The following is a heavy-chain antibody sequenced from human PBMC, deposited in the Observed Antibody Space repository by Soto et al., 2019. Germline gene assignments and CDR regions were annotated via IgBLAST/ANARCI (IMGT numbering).Heavy chain of an antibody. CDR2: ISTSGSTV. D-gene: IGHD2-2*01. V-gene: IGHV3-48*03. J-gene: IGHJ4*02. CDR3: VRYCSTTLCNGVATRTFDY. Sequence: EVQLVESGGALVQPGGSLRLSCAASRFTFSTYEMNWVRQAPGKGLEWVSYISTSGSTVYYADSVKGRFTISRDNTRNSLYLLMNSLRDEDTALYYCVRYCSTTLCNGVATRTFDYWGQGTLVTVSS. CDR1: RFTFSTYE.